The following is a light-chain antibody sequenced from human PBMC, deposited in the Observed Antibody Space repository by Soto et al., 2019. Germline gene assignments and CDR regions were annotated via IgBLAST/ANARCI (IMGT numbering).Light chain of an antibody. V-gene: IGLV2-14*03. Sequence: QSVLTQPASVSGSPGQSITISCTGTSSDVGGYNYVSWYQHHPGKAPKLMIYDVSNRPSGFSNRFSGSKSGNTASLTFFGLQAEDEADYYCSSYTSSNTLIFGTGTKVTVL. J-gene: IGLJ1*01. CDR1: SSDVGGYNY. CDR2: DVS. CDR3: SSYTSSNTLI.